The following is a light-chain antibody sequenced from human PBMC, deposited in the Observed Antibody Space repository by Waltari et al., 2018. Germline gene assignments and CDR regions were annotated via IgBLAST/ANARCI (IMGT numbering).Light chain of an antibody. J-gene: IGKJ2*01. CDR3: QKYTSAPAT. V-gene: IGKV1-27*01. CDR1: QGISNY. CDR2: DAS. Sequence: DIQMTQSPSSLSASVGDRVTITCRASQGISNYLAWYQQKPGKVPQLLIYDASTLQSGVPSQFSGGGSGTDFTLIISSLRPEDVATYYCQKYTSAPATFGQGTKLEIK.